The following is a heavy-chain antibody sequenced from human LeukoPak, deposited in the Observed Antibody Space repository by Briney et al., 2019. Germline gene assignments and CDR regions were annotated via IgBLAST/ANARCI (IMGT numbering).Heavy chain of an antibody. CDR3: ARGGIQLWDAFDI. Sequence: GGSLRLSCAASGFTFSSYGMHWVRQAPGKGLEWVAVIWYDGSNKYYADSVKGRFTISRGNSKNTLYLQMNSLRAEDTAVYYCARGGIQLWDAFDIWGQGTMGTVSS. CDR2: IWYDGSNK. J-gene: IGHJ3*02. D-gene: IGHD5-18*01. CDR1: GFTFSSYG. V-gene: IGHV3-33*01.